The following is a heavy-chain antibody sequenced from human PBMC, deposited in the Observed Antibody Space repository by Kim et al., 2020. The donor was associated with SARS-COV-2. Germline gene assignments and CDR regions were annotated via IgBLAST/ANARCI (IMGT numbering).Heavy chain of an antibody. CDR3: ARVLGSGAHDY. CDR2: IYDETGT. V-gene: IGHV3-53*01. J-gene: IGHJ4*02. Sequence: GGSLRLSCTASGFSVSSNYMSWVRQAPGKGLEWISIIYDETGTQYAVSVKGRFTISRDNSKNTLYLQMHSLRAEDTALYYCARVLGSGAHDYWGQGTLVTVSS. CDR1: GFSVSSNY. D-gene: IGHD6-19*01.